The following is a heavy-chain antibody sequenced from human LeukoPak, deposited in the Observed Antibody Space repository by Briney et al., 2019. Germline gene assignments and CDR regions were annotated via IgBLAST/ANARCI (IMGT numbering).Heavy chain of an antibody. D-gene: IGHD3-22*01. CDR3: ARSQPFITDFHYYYGMDV. V-gene: IGHV3-21*01. CDR2: ISSSSSYI. Sequence: GGSLRLSCAASGFTFSSYSMNWVRQAPGKGLEWVSSISSSSSYIYYADSVKGRFTISRDNAKNSLYLQMNSLRAEDTAVYYCARSQPFITDFHYYYGMDVWGQGTTVTVSS. J-gene: IGHJ6*02. CDR1: GFTFSSYS.